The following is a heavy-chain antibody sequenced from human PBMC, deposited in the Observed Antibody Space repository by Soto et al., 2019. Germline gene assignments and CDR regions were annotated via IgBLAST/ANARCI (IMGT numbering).Heavy chain of an antibody. CDR1: GGSISSYY. Sequence: SETLSLTCTVSGGSISSYYWSWIRQPPGKGLEWIGYFYYSGSTNYNPSLKSRVTISVDTSKNQFSLKLSSVTAADTAVYYCARDEGGLDCSGGSCYWGERWFDPWGQGTLVTVSS. D-gene: IGHD2-15*01. CDR3: ARDEGGLDCSGGSCYWGERWFDP. CDR2: FYYSGST. J-gene: IGHJ5*02. V-gene: IGHV4-59*01.